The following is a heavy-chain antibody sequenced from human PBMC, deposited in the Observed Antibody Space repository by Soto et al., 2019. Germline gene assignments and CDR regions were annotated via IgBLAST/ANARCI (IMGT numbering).Heavy chain of an antibody. CDR3: ARGRARGSYWCD. D-gene: IGHD1-26*01. V-gene: IGHV4-34*01. Sequence: QVQVQQWGAGLLKPSETLSLSCAVYGSSFSGYYWTWIRQPPGKGLEWIGEINHSGDTNYNPSLTSRVTISVDTSKNQFSLHLRSVTAADTAVYYCARGRARGSYWCDWGLGTQVTVSS. J-gene: IGHJ4*02. CDR2: INHSGDT. CDR1: GSSFSGYY.